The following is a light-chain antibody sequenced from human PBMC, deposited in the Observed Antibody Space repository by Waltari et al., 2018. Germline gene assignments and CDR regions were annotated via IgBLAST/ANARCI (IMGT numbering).Light chain of an antibody. CDR3: QSYDSSLWV. J-gene: IGLJ3*02. CDR1: SGSIASNY. Sequence: NFMLTQPHSVSESPGKTVTFSCTGSSGSIASNYVQWYQPRPGSAPTTVIYEDNQRPSGVPDRFSGSIDSSSNSASLTISGLKTEDEADYYCQSYDSSLWVFGGGTKLTVL. V-gene: IGLV6-57*02. CDR2: EDN.